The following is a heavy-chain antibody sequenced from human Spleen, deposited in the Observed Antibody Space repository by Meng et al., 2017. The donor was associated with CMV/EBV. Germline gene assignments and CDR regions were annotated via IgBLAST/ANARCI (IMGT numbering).Heavy chain of an antibody. CDR1: GGSISSYY. V-gene: IGHV4-59*12. D-gene: IGHD3-10*01. J-gene: IGHJ4*02. CDR2: INHSGST. Sequence: VQLQESGPGLVKPSETLSLTCTVSGGSISSYYWSWIRQPPGKGLEWIGEINHSGSTNYNPSLKSRVTISVDTSKNQFSLKLSSVTAADTAVYYCARGGRITMVRGVRGFDYWGQGTLVTVSS. CDR3: ARGGRITMVRGVRGFDY.